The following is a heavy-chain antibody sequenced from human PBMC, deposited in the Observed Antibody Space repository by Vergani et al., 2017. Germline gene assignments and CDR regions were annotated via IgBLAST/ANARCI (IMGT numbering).Heavy chain of an antibody. CDR3: ARSRPYCTSGSCPAI. D-gene: IGHD2-15*01. J-gene: IGHJ4*02. CDR2: IHTGGIT. Sequence: QVKLQESGPGLLKPSQTLSLTCTVSGESIRSGSHYWSWIRQPAGKGPEWIEHIHTGGITDLNPSFKSRVSISVDTSKSQFSLKLNSVTVADTAVYYCARSRPYCTSGSCPAIWGQGTLVTVSS. V-gene: IGHV4-61*02. CDR1: GESIRSGSHY.